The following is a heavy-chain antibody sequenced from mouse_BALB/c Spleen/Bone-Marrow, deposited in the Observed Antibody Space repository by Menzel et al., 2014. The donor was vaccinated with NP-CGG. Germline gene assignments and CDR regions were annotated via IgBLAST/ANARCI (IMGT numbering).Heavy chain of an antibody. D-gene: IGHD1-1*01. J-gene: IGHJ1*01. CDR3: ARLNYYGNLFV. V-gene: IGHV4-1*02. CDR2: INPDSSTI. Sequence: EVKLMESGGGLVQPGGSLKLSCAASGFDFSRYWMSWVRQAPGKGLDWIGEINPDSSTINYTPSLKDKFIISRDNAKNTLYLQMSKVRSEDTALYYCARLNYYGNLFVWGAGTTVTGSS. CDR1: GFDFSRYW.